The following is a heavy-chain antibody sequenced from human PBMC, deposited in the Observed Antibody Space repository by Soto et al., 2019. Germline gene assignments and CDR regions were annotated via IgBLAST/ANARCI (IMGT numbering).Heavy chain of an antibody. CDR1: GFTFSSYD. J-gene: IGHJ3*02. CDR3: ARGCIVGATTAFDI. D-gene: IGHD1-26*01. Sequence: GGSLRLSCAASGFTFSSYDMHWVRQATGKGLEWVSAIVTAGDTYYPGSVKGRFTISRENAKNSLYLQMNSLRAGDTAVYYCARGCIVGATTAFDIWGQGTMVTVSS. V-gene: IGHV3-13*01. CDR2: IVTAGDT.